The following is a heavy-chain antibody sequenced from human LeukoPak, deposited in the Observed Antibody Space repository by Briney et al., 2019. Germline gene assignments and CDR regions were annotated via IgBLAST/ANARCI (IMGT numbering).Heavy chain of an antibody. CDR1: RYTFTDYY. CDR3: GRVDMATTKDY. Sequence: ASVKVSCKASRYTFTDYYIHWVRQAPGQGLEWMGWINPNSGGASYAQNLQGRVTMTTDTSTSTGYMELRSLRSDDTAVYYCGRVDMATTKDYWGQGTLVTVSS. CDR2: INPNSGGA. D-gene: IGHD5-24*01. V-gene: IGHV1-2*02. J-gene: IGHJ4*02.